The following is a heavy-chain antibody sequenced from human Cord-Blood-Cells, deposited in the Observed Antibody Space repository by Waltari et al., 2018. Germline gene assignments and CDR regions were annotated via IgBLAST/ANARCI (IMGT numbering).Heavy chain of an antibody. D-gene: IGHD2-2*02. CDR1: GGSISSHY. V-gene: IGHV4-59*11. J-gene: IGHJ3*02. Sequence: QVQLQESGPGLVKPSETLSLTCTVSGGSISSHYWSWIWQPPGKGLEWIGYIYYSGSTNYNPSLKSRVTISVDTSKNQFSLKLSSVTAADTAVYYCARKGRYCSSTSCYNVAFDIWGQGTMVTVSS. CDR2: IYYSGST. CDR3: ARKGRYCSSTSCYNVAFDI.